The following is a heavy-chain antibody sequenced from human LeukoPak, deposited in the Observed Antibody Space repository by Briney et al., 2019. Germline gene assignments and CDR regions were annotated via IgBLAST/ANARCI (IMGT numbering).Heavy chain of an antibody. D-gene: IGHD1-7*01. CDR2: IYTSGST. Sequence: SETLSLTCTVSGGSISSYYWSWIRQPAGKGLEWIGRIYTSGSTNYNPSLKSRVTMSVDTSKNQFSLKLSSVTAADTAVYYCARKDWNYVKVWFDPWGQGTLVTVSS. V-gene: IGHV4-4*07. J-gene: IGHJ5*02. CDR1: GGSISSYY. CDR3: ARKDWNYVKVWFDP.